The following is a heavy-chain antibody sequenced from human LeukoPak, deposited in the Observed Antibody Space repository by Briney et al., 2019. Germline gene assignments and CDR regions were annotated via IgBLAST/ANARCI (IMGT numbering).Heavy chain of an antibody. CDR1: VGSFSGYY. V-gene: IGHV4-34*01. CDR2: IRHSGTT. D-gene: IGHD3-10*01. CDR3: ARGRRGFDVSGTYIFDA. J-gene: IGHJ4*02. Sequence: SETLSLTCALYVGSFSGYYWSWVRQPPGKGLAWIGEIRHSGTTNYSPSLKSRVTTSLDTSKNQFSLKLRSVTAADTAVYYCARGRRGFDVSGTYIFDAWGQGILVTVSS.